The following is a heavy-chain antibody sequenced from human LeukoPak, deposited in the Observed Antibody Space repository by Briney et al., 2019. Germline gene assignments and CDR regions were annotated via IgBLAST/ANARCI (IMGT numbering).Heavy chain of an antibody. D-gene: IGHD3-3*01. CDR2: ISSSGSGDNT. CDR3: AKDTTYYDFWSGTDY. CDR1: GVTLSSFA. Sequence: GGSLRLSCAASGVTLSSFAMSWARQAPGKGLEWVSGISSSGSGDNTYYADSVKGRFTISRDSSKNTLFLHMNTLRAEDTAIYYCAKDTTYYDFWSGTDYWGQGTLVTVSS. V-gene: IGHV3-23*01. J-gene: IGHJ4*02.